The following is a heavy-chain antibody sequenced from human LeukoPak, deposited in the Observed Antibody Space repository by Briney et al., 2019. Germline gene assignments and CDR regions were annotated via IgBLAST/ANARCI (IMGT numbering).Heavy chain of an antibody. J-gene: IGHJ4*02. V-gene: IGHV3-23*01. Sequence: PGGSLRLSCAVSGFTFSTYAMTWVRQAPGKGLKWVSAISENGDTYYLDSVKGRFTISRDFSKNTLYLQMNSLRAEDTAVYYCVKLSSGWFGDFWGQGTLVTVSA. CDR1: GFTFSTYA. D-gene: IGHD6-19*01. CDR3: VKLSSGWFGDF. CDR2: ISENGDT.